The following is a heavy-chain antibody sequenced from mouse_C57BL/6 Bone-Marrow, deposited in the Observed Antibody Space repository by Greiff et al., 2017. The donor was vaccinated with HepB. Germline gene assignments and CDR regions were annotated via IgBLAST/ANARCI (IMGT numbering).Heavy chain of an antibody. CDR2: INPNNGGT. J-gene: IGHJ1*03. Sequence: EVKLQQSGPELVKPGASVKISCKASGYTFTDYYMNWVKQSHGKSLEWIGDINPNNGGTSYNQKFKGKATLTVDKSSSTAYMELRSLTSEDSAVYYCARTLRYPYWYFDVWGTGTTVTVSS. CDR1: GYTFTDYY. D-gene: IGHD1-1*01. V-gene: IGHV1-26*01. CDR3: ARTLRYPYWYFDV.